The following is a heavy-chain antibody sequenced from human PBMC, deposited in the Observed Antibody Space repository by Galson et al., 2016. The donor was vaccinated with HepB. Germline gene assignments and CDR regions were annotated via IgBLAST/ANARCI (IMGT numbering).Heavy chain of an antibody. CDR3: AGAKYGLDV. CDR2: IYTGGSA. V-gene: IGHV3-53*01. CDR1: GFAVNSAY. Sequence: SLRLSCAASGFAVNSAYMTWVRQAPGKGLECVSVIYTGGSAYYADSVKGRFATSRDNSKNTLYLQMNSLRADDAAGYYCAGAKYGLDVWGQGTTVSVSS. J-gene: IGHJ6*02.